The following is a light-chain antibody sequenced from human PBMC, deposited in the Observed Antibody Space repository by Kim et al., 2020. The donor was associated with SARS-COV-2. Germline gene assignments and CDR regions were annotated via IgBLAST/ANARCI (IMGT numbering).Light chain of an antibody. J-gene: IGLJ1*01. CDR3: NSYTSSTSDV. V-gene: IGLV2-14*04. Sequence: GQLLTISWTGTSSDVGHYNSVSWYQQHPGKAPKLMIYDVTKRPSGVSIRFSGSKSGNTASLTISGLQAEDEADYYCNSYTSSTSDVFGTGTKVTVL. CDR1: SSDVGHYNS. CDR2: DVT.